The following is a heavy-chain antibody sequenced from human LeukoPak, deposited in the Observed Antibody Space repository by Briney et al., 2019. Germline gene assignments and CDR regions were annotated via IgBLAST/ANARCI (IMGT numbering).Heavy chain of an antibody. CDR2: ISGSGGST. Sequence: GSLRLSCAASRFTFSSYAMSWVRQAPGKGLEWVSAISGSGGSTYYADSVKGRFTISRDNSKNTLYLQMNSLRAEDTAVYYCAKGLGYSYGSDAFDIWGQGTMVTVSS. CDR1: RFTFSSYA. J-gene: IGHJ3*02. CDR3: AKGLGYSYGSDAFDI. D-gene: IGHD5-18*01. V-gene: IGHV3-23*01.